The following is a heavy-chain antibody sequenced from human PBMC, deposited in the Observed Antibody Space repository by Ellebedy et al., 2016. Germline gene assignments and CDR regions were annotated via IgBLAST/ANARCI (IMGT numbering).Heavy chain of an antibody. CDR2: INSDGSST. V-gene: IGHV3-74*01. CDR3: AREGTSSTLYGMDV. D-gene: IGHD1-14*01. Sequence: GESLKISCAASGFTFRSYDMQWVRQTPRKGLVWVSLINSDGSSTTYADSVKGRFTISRDNAKNTLYLQMKSLRAEDTAVYYCAREGTSSTLYGMDVWGQGTTVTVSS. J-gene: IGHJ6*02. CDR1: GFTFRSYD.